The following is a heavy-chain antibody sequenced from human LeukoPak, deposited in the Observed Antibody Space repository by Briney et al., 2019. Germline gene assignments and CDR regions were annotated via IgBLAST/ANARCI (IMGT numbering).Heavy chain of an antibody. CDR3: ARSAAYYYDSSGYQGNNWFDP. CDR1: GGTFSSYA. Sequence: SVKVSCKASGGTFSSYAISWVRQAPGQGLEWMGRIIPIFGTANYSQKFQGRVTITTDESTSTAYMELSSLRSEDTAVYYCARSAAYYYDSSGYQGNNWFDPWGQGTLVTVSS. J-gene: IGHJ5*02. D-gene: IGHD3-22*01. V-gene: IGHV1-69*05. CDR2: IIPIFGTA.